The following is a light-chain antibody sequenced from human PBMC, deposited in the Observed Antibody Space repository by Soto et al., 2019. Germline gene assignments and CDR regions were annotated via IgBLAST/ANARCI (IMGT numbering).Light chain of an antibody. J-gene: IGKJ1*01. Sequence: DIQMTQSPSTLSASVGDRVTLTCRASQSISAWLAWYQQKPGRAPKLLIYDASNLQSGVPSRFSGSGSGTEFTLTIDSLQPDDFATYYCQQYDTYLRTFGQGTKVDIK. CDR2: DAS. V-gene: IGKV1-5*01. CDR1: QSISAW. CDR3: QQYDTYLRT.